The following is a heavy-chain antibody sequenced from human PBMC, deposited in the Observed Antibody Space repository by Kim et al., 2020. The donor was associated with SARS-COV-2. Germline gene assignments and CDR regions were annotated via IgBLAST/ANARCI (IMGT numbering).Heavy chain of an antibody. Sequence: SETLSLTCTVSGGSISSGGYYWSWIRQHPGKGLEWIGYIYYSGSTYYNPSLKSRVTMSVDTSKNQFSLKLSSVTAADTAVYYCARDTLKNPVPLGYYYYSGMDDWGQGTTVTVSS. CDR3: ARDTLKNPVPLGYYYYSGMDD. CDR2: IYYSGST. CDR1: GGSISSGGYY. J-gene: IGHJ6*02. V-gene: IGHV4-31*03.